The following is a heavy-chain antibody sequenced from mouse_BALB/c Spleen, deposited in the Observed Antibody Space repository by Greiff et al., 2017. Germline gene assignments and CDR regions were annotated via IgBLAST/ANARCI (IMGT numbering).Heavy chain of an antibody. D-gene: IGHD2-14*01. CDR2: ISSGGST. J-gene: IGHJ3*01. CDR3: ARGERYDVRFAY. V-gene: IGHV5-6-5*01. CDR1: GFTFSSYA. Sequence: EVQVVESGGGLVQPGGSRKLSCAASGFTFSSYAMSWVRQTPEKRLEWVASISSGGSTYYPDSVKGRFTISRDNARNILYLQMSSLRSEDTAMYYCARGERYDVRFAYWGQGTLVTVSA.